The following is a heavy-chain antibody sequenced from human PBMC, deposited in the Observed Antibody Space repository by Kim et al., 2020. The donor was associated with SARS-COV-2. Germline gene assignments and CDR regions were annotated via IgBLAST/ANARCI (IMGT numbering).Heavy chain of an antibody. D-gene: IGHD3-10*01. V-gene: IGHV1-46*01. CDR1: GYTFSTYY. Sequence: ASVKVSCKASGYTFSTYYLHWVRQAPGQGLEWVGIINPFSGDTNYARRFQGRVIVTRDRYTSTVYMDLSSLTSEDTAVYYCAKSLRSLAYGSGPYNAMDVWGQGTTVIVSS. J-gene: IGHJ6*02. CDR2: INPFSGDT. CDR3: AKSLRSLAYGSGPYNAMDV.